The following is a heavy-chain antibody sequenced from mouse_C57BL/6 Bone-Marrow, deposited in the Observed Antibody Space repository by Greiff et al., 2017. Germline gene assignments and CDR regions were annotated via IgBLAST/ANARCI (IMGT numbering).Heavy chain of an antibody. CDR1: GYTFTSYW. CDR2: INPSSGYT. V-gene: IGHV1-7*01. Sequence: VQLQQSGAELAKPGASVKLSCKAPGYTFTSYWMHWVKQRPGQGLEWIGYINPSSGYTKYNQKFKDKATLTEYKSSSTAYMQLSSLTYEDSAVYYCAVGDPDYWGQGTTLTVSS. CDR3: AVGDPDY. J-gene: IGHJ2*01. D-gene: IGHD3-3*01.